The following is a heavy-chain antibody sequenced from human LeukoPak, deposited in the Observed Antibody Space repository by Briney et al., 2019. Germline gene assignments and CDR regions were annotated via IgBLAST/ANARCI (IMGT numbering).Heavy chain of an antibody. Sequence: GGSLRLSCAASGFTFSSYSMNLVRQAPGKGLEWVSSISSSSSYIYYADSVKGRFTISRDNAKNSLYLQMNSLRAEDTAVYYCASAGVMGYDSGRDYWGQGTLVTVSS. CDR2: ISSSSSYI. J-gene: IGHJ4*02. V-gene: IGHV3-21*01. CDR3: ASAGVMGYDSGRDY. D-gene: IGHD5-12*01. CDR1: GFTFSSYS.